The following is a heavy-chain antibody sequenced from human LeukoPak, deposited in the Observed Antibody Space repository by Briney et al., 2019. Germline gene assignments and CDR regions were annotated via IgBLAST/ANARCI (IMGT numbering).Heavy chain of an antibody. CDR2: IYYSGST. CDR3: AGLLDYGDYGDAFDI. J-gene: IGHJ3*02. D-gene: IGHD4-17*01. V-gene: IGHV4-59*08. CDR1: GGSISSYY. Sequence: PSETLSLTCTVSGGSISSYYWSWIRQPPGKGLEWIGYIYYSGSTNYNPSLKSRVTISVDTSKNQFSLKLSSVTAADTAVSYCAGLLDYGDYGDAFDIWGQGTMVTVSS.